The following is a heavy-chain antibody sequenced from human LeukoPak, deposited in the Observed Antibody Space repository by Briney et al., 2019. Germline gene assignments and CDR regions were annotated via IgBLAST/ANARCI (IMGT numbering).Heavy chain of an antibody. CDR1: GFTFSSYA. V-gene: IGHV3-48*04. CDR3: ARDAGDCGGDCYSEH. J-gene: IGHJ1*01. D-gene: IGHD2-21*02. CDR2: ISSSSSTI. Sequence: GGSLRLSCAASGFTFSSYAMSWVRQAPGKGLEWVSYISSSSSTIYYADSVKGRFTISRDNAKNSLYLQMNSLRAEDTAVYYCARDAGDCGGDCYSEHWGQGTLVTVSS.